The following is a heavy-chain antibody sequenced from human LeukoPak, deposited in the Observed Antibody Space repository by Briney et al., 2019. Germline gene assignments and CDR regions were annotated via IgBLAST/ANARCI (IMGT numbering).Heavy chain of an antibody. CDR2: SYYSGTT. Sequence: ASETLSLTCTVSGGSIRTPTYYWGWIRQPPGKGLEWIASSYYSGTTYYNTSLRSRLTTFVDTSNNQFYMNLSSVTAADTGVYYCARHHSGSSYFDLWGQGILVTVSS. CDR3: ARHHSGSSYFDL. CDR1: GGSIRTPTYY. V-gene: IGHV4-39*01. J-gene: IGHJ4*02. D-gene: IGHD1-26*01.